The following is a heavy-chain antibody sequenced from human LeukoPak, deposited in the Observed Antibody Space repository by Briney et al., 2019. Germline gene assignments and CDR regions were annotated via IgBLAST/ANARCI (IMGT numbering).Heavy chain of an antibody. CDR3: AREYPNTLYFDQ. V-gene: IGHV1-46*01. CDR2: ICPGGST. CDR1: GHTFSNYY. Sequence: ASVAVSCTASGHTFSNYYMHWVRQPPGQGLEWMGIICPGGSTTSLQKLPGRVTMTLDTSTSSVYMELSSLRSDDTAVYYCAREYPNTLYFDQWGQGTLVCVSS. J-gene: IGHJ4*02. D-gene: IGHD1/OR15-1a*01.